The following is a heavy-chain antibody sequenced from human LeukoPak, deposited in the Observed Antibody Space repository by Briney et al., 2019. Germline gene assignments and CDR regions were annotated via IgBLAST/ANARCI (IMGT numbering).Heavy chain of an antibody. J-gene: IGHJ4*02. CDR1: GYSISSGYY. CDR3: ARALRDYVWGSYRYKGWYFDY. CDR2: IYHSGST. V-gene: IGHV4-38-2*02. D-gene: IGHD3-16*02. Sequence: SETLSLTCTVSGYSISSGYYWGWIRQPPGKGLEWIGSIYHSGSTYYNPSLKSRVTISVDTSKNHFSLKLSSVTAADTAVYYCARALRDYVWGSYRYKGWYFDYWGQGTLVTVSS.